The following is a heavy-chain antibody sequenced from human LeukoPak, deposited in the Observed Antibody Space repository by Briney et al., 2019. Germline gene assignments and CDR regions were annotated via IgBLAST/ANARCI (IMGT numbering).Heavy chain of an antibody. CDR2: ISPNSGGT. V-gene: IGHV1-2*02. J-gene: IGHJ6*03. Sequence: ASVKVSCKASGYTFTVYYMHWVRQAPGQGLEWMGWISPNSGGTNYAQKFQGSVTMTRDTSLRTAYMELSRLRSDDTAVYYCARWGNSSTITRYFGVVSNYYYYMDVWGKGTTVTVSS. CDR3: ARWGNSSTITRYFGVVSNYYYYMDV. D-gene: IGHD3-3*01. CDR1: GYTFTVYY.